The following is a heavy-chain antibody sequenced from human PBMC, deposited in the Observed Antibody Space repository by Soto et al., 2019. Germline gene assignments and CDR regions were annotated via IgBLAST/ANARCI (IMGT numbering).Heavy chain of an antibody. CDR2: IFHGGST. J-gene: IGHJ5*02. D-gene: IGHD2-2*01. V-gene: IGHV4-30-2*01. CDR1: GATITWGDYS. CDR3: ARGGVVVPAAVMFNCLDP. Sequence: SGTLSHTCAISGATITWGDYSWNWIRQPPGKGLEWIGYIFHGGSTYYNPSLRSRVTISVDRSRTQFSLKMSSVTAADTAVYYCARGGVVVPAAVMFNCLDPWGQGALVTVSS.